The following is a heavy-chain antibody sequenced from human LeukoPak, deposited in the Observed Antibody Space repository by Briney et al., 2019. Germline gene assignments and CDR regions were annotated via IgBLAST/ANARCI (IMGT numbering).Heavy chain of an antibody. D-gene: IGHD6-19*01. V-gene: IGHV3-11*04. Sequence: MSGGSLRLSCAASGFTFSDYYMSWIRQAPGKGLEWVSYISTSGSTTYYADSVKGRFSISRDNSKNTLYLQMNSLRPEDTAIYYCAKPIPTGIAVAGEYNYWGQGTLVTVSS. J-gene: IGHJ4*02. CDR3: AKPIPTGIAVAGEYNY. CDR1: GFTFSDYY. CDR2: ISTSGSTT.